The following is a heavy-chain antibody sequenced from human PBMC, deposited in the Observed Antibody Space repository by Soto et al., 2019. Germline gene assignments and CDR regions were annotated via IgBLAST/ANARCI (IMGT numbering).Heavy chain of an antibody. D-gene: IGHD6-13*01. CDR3: ARSPRSSPYFDY. Sequence: GESLKISCQCSGYTFSNFWIGWVRQLPGRGLELMGIIYPGDQETRYSPSFHGKVTISADKSINTAYLQWNSLEASDTAFYFCARSPRSSPYFDYWGQGALVTVSS. CDR2: IYPGDQET. CDR1: GYTFSNFW. J-gene: IGHJ4*02. V-gene: IGHV5-51*01.